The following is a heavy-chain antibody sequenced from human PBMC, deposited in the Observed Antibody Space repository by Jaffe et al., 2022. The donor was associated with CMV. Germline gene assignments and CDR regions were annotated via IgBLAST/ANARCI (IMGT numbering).Heavy chain of an antibody. D-gene: IGHD4-17*01. J-gene: IGHJ1*01. V-gene: IGHV3-33*08. Sequence: QVQLVESGGGVVQPGRSLRLSCAASGFTFSSYGMHWVRQAPGKGLEWVAVIWYDGSNKYYADSVKGRFTISRDNSKNTLYLQMNSLRAEDTAVYYCARDGDYGDYPRGLEQHWGQGTLVTVSS. CDR3: ARDGDYGDYPRGLEQH. CDR1: GFTFSSYG. CDR2: IWYDGSNK.